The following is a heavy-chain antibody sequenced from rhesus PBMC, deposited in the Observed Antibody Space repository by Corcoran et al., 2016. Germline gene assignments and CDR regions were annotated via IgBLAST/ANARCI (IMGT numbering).Heavy chain of an antibody. CDR3: TRHEVGTYGSSYGLDS. V-gene: IGHV4-99*01. D-gene: IGHD4-29*01. J-gene: IGHJ6*01. CDR1: GSSISSGYY. CDR2: FSGSRGTT. Sequence: QVQLQESGPGLVKPSETLSLTCAVSGSSISSGYYSGWIRQPPGKGLEYIGYFSGSRGTTYYNPSLKSRVTISKDTSKNQFSLTLSSVTAADTAVYYCTRHEVGTYGSSYGLDSWGQGVVVTVSS.